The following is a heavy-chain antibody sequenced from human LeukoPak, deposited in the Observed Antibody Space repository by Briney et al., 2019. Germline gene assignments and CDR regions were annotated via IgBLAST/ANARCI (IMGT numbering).Heavy chain of an antibody. J-gene: IGHJ6*02. CDR1: GYSFTSYW. V-gene: IGHV5-10-1*01. CDR2: IDPSDSYT. Sequence: GESLQISCKGSGYSFTSYWISWVRQLPGKGLEWMGRIDPSDSYTNYSPSFQGHVAISADKSISTAYLQWSSLKASDTAMYYCARQTVDTAMVYYYYGMDVWGQGTTVTVSS. CDR3: ARQTVDTAMVYYYYGMDV. D-gene: IGHD5-18*01.